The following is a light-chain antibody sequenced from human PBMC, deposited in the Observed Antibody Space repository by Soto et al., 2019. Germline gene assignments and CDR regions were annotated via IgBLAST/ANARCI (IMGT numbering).Light chain of an antibody. J-gene: IGKJ2*01. CDR2: GAS. V-gene: IGKV3-20*01. CDR3: QQYDNSLYT. Sequence: EIMLTQSPGTLSLSPGERATLSCRASQSVASTYLAWYQQKPGQAPRLLIYGASSRATGIPDRFSGSGSGTDFTLTISRLEPEDFAVYYCQQYDNSLYTFGQGTKLEIK. CDR1: QSVASTY.